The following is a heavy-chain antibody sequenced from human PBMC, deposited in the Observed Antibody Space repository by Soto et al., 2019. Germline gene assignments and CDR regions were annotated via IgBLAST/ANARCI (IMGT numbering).Heavy chain of an antibody. J-gene: IGHJ4*02. CDR1: GFSLSSTRVA. CDR3: AHSVVAGLGYYFDY. Sequence: QITLKESGPTLVKPTQTLTLTCTFSGFSLSSTRVAVGWIRQPPGKALEWLALIYWDDDKRYSPFLKSRLTITTDPSKTQVVLTMTNMDPVDTATYYYAHSVVAGLGYYFDYWGQGTLVTVSS. V-gene: IGHV2-5*02. CDR2: IYWDDDK. D-gene: IGHD6-19*01.